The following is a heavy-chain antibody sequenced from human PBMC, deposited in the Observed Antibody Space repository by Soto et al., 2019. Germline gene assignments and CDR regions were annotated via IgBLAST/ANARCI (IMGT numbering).Heavy chain of an antibody. Sequence: QVQLVESGGGLVKPGGSLRLSCAASGFTFSDYYMSWIRQAPGKGLEWVSYISSSSSYTNYADSVKGRFTISRDNAKNSLYLQMNSLRAEDTAVYYCAAGRTEGYCSGGSCYEDYWGQGTLVTVSS. CDR1: GFTFSDYY. V-gene: IGHV3-11*05. CDR2: ISSSSSYT. D-gene: IGHD2-15*01. J-gene: IGHJ4*02. CDR3: AAGRTEGYCSGGSCYEDY.